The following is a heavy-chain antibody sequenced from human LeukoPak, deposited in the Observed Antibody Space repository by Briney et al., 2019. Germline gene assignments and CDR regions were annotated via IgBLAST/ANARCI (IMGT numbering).Heavy chain of an antibody. Sequence: SETLSLTCAVSGYSISSGYYWGWIRQPPGKGLEWIGSIYHSGSTYYNPSLKSRVTISVDTSKNQFSLKLSSVTAADTAVYCCARRGLSGSYYYAFDIWGQGTMVTVSS. J-gene: IGHJ3*02. V-gene: IGHV4-38-2*01. CDR2: IYHSGST. D-gene: IGHD1-26*01. CDR1: GYSISSGYY. CDR3: ARRGLSGSYYYAFDI.